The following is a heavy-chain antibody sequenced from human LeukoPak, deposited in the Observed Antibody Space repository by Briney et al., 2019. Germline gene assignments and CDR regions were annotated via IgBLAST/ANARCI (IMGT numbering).Heavy chain of an antibody. Sequence: SETLSLTCTVSGGSISNSSSYWGWIRQPPGKGLEWIGSIYYSGSTYYNPSLKSRVTISVDTSKNQFSLKLRSVTAADTAVYYCARVTGYRIEDYFDYWGQGTLVTVSS. V-gene: IGHV4-39*07. J-gene: IGHJ4*02. CDR3: ARVTGYRIEDYFDY. D-gene: IGHD6-13*01. CDR1: GGSISNSSSY. CDR2: IYYSGST.